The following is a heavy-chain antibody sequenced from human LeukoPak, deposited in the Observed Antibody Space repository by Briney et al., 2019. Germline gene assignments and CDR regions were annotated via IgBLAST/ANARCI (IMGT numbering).Heavy chain of an antibody. J-gene: IGHJ4*02. Sequence: GGSLRLSCAASGFTFSSYAMSWVRQAPGKGLEWVSTISGSGDITYYADSVRGRFTISRDNSRNTLYLQMNSLRAEDTAVYYCARVYNYVFDYWGQGTLVTVSS. CDR1: GFTFSSYA. V-gene: IGHV3-23*01. CDR2: ISGSGDIT. CDR3: ARVYNYVFDY. D-gene: IGHD3-10*02.